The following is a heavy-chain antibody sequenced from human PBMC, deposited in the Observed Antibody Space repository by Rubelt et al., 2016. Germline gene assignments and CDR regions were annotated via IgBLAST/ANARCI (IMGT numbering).Heavy chain of an antibody. CDR2: INHGRGT. D-gene: IGHD6-19*01. CDR1: GASISSSPYY. J-gene: IGHJ6*02. V-gene: IGHV4-39*07. Sequence: QLHLQESGPGLVKPSETLSLTCTVSGASISSSPYYWGWIRQPPGQGLEWIGEINHGRGTNYNPSLKSRVTVSLDTSKNQFSRRLGSMTAADTAVCDCAREVRSGEVDVWGQGTMVSVSS. CDR3: AREVRSGEVDV.